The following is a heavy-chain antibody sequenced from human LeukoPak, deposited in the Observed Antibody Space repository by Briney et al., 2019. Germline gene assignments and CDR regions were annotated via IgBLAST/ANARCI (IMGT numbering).Heavy chain of an antibody. D-gene: IGHD2-2*02. Sequence: SETLSLTCTVSGGSISSYYWSWIRQPPGKGLEWIGYIYYSGSTNYNPSLKSRVTISVDTSKNQFSLKLSSVTAADTAVYYCARARGGFAVVPAAIGLWGQGTLVTVSS. CDR3: ARARGGFAVVPAAIGL. J-gene: IGHJ4*02. CDR1: GGSISSYY. V-gene: IGHV4-59*12. CDR2: IYYSGST.